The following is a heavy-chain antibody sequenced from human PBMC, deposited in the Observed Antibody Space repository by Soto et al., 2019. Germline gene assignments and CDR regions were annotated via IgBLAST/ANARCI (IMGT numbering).Heavy chain of an antibody. Sequence: SETLSLTCTVSGYSISSYYWNWIRQPAGKGLEWIGRLSTSGSTIYNPSLKSRVTLSVDTSRNQLSLRLTSVTAADTAVYYCARSLPLGDILNDFYIPYAMDVWGQGTTVTVSS. V-gene: IGHV4-4*07. J-gene: IGHJ6*02. CDR3: ARSLPLGDILNDFYIPYAMDV. CDR1: GYSISSYY. CDR2: LSTSGST. D-gene: IGHD3-9*01.